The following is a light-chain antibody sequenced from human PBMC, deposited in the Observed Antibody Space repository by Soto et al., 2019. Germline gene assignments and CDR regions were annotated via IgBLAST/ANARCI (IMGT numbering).Light chain of an antibody. J-gene: IGLJ2*01. Sequence: QSALTQPASVSESPGQSITIPCTGTSSDIGGYNYVSWYQQSPGKAPKLLIFDVTNRPSGVSNRFSGSKSGNTASLTISGLQAEDEAIYYCSSYTSSSTLVVFGGGTKLNVL. CDR1: SSDIGGYNY. CDR2: DVT. V-gene: IGLV2-14*01. CDR3: SSYTSSSTLVV.